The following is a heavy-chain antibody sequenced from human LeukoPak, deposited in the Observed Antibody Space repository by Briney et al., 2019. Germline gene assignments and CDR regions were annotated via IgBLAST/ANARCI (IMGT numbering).Heavy chain of an antibody. CDR1: GYSFTSYW. D-gene: IGHD2-2*01. V-gene: IGHV5-51*01. Sequence: GESLKISCKGSGYSFTSYWIGWVRQMPGKGLEWMGIIYPGDSDTRYSPSFQGQVTILADKSISTAYLQWSSLKASDTAMYYCATPRRDCSSTSCSRYYYYYMDVWGKGTTVTVSS. CDR2: IYPGDSDT. J-gene: IGHJ6*03. CDR3: ATPRRDCSSTSCSRYYYYYMDV.